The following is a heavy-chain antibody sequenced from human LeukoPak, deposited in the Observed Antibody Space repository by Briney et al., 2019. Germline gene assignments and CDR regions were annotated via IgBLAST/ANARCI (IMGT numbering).Heavy chain of an antibody. J-gene: IGHJ4*02. Sequence: PSETVSLTCSVSGRPISSSRYYWGWLRQPPGKGLEGFGYIYYSGSTYYNPSLKSRVTISVDTSKNQFSLKLSSVTAADTAVYYCARGGTSSWHFDYWGQGTLVTVSS. D-gene: IGHD6-13*01. V-gene: IGHV4-39*07. CDR3: ARGGTSSWHFDY. CDR1: GRPISSSRYY. CDR2: IYYSGST.